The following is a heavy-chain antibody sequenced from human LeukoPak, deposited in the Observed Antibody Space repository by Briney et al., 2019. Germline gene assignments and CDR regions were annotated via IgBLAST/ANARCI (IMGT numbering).Heavy chain of an antibody. CDR3: ARDHYYDSSGRIHYYYYGMDV. J-gene: IGHJ6*02. CDR1: GFTFSSYG. V-gene: IGHV3-30*19. CDR2: ISYDGSNK. Sequence: PGGSLRLSCAASGFTFSSYGMHWVRQAPGKGLEWVAVISYDGSNKYYADSVKGRFTISRDNSKNTLYLQMNSLRAEDTAVYYCARDHYYDSSGRIHYYYYGMDVWGQGTTVTVSS. D-gene: IGHD3-22*01.